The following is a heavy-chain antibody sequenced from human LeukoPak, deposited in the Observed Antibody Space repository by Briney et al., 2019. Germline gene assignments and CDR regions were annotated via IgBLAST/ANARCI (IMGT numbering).Heavy chain of an antibody. CDR2: IIPIFGTA. V-gene: IGHV1-69*06. J-gene: IGHJ5*02. D-gene: IGHD3-9*01. Sequence: ASVKVSCKASGYTFTSYGISWVRQAPGQGLEWMGGIIPIFGTANYAQKFQGRVTITADKSTSTAYMELSSLRSEDTAVYYCARVFPGLRYFDWLRGRWFDPWGQGTLVTVSS. CDR3: ARVFPGLRYFDWLRGRWFDP. CDR1: GYTFTSYG.